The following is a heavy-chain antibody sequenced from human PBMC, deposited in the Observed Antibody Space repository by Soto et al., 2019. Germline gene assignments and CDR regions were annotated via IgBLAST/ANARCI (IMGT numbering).Heavy chain of an antibody. Sequence: GSGPTLVNPTQTLTLTCTFSGFSLSTSGVGVGWIRQPPGKALEWLALIYWDDDKRYSPSLKSRLTITKDTSKNQVVLTMTNMDPVDTATYYCAHSLIGYYYDSSGSNWFDPWAQGTLVTVSS. V-gene: IGHV2-5*02. CDR1: GFSLSTSGVG. D-gene: IGHD3-22*01. CDR3: AHSLIGYYYDSSGSNWFDP. J-gene: IGHJ5*02. CDR2: IYWDDDK.